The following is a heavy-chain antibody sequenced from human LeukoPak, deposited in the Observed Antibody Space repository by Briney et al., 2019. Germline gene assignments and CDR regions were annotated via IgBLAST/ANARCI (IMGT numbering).Heavy chain of an antibody. Sequence: PGGSLRLSCAASGFTFSSYSMNWVRQAPGKGLEWVSVIYSGGSTFYADSVKGRFTISRDNAKNSLYLQMSSLRAEDTAVYYCARDGGSSWYFDYWGQGTLVTVSS. D-gene: IGHD6-13*01. CDR3: ARDGGSSWYFDY. CDR2: IYSGGST. J-gene: IGHJ4*02. V-gene: IGHV3-66*01. CDR1: GFTFSSYS.